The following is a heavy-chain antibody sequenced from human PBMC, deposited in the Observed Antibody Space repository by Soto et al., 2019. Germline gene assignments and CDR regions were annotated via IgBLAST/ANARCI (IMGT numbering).Heavy chain of an antibody. Sequence: SETLSLTCTVSGGSISSYYWSWIRQPAGKGLEWIGRIYTSGSTNYNPSLKSRVSMSVDTSKNQFSLKLSSVNDADTAVYYCARDQTTMVFSTGGGFDYWGQGTLVTGSS. J-gene: IGHJ4*02. D-gene: IGHD3-10*01. CDR2: IYTSGST. V-gene: IGHV4-4*07. CDR3: ARDQTTMVFSTGGGFDY. CDR1: GGSISSYY.